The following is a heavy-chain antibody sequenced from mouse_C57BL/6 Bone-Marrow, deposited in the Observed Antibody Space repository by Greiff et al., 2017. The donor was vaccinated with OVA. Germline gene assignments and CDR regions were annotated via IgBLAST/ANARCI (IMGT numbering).Heavy chain of an antibody. CDR1: GFTFSDYY. J-gene: IGHJ4*01. V-gene: IGHV5-12*01. D-gene: IGHD3-2*02. CDR3: ARHLDSSGTGAMDY. CDR2: ISNGGGST. Sequence: DVMLVESGGGLVQPGGSLKLSCAASGFTFSDYYMYWVRQTPEKRLEWVAYISNGGGSTYYPDTVKGRFTISRDNAKNTLYLQMSRLKSEDTAMYYCARHLDSSGTGAMDYWGQGTSVTVSS.